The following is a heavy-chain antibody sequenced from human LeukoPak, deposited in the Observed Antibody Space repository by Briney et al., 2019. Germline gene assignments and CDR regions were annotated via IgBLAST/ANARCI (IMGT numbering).Heavy chain of an antibody. Sequence: PGGSLRLSCAASGFTFSSYGMHWVRQAPGKGLEWVAVIWYDGSNKYYADSVKGRFTISRDNFKNTLYLQMNSLRAEDTAVYYCARASRSSWYDYWGQGTLATVSS. CDR2: IWYDGSNK. V-gene: IGHV3-33*01. CDR3: ARASRSSWYDY. D-gene: IGHD6-13*01. J-gene: IGHJ4*02. CDR1: GFTFSSYG.